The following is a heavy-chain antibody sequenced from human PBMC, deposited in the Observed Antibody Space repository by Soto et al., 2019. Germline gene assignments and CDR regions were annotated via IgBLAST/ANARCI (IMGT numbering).Heavy chain of an antibody. D-gene: IGHD3-22*01. CDR2: IIPISGTA. CDR1: GGTFSSYA. CDR3: ARARLNYYDSSGYPGYFDY. Sequence: SVKVSCKASGGTFSSYAISWVRQAPGQGLEWMGGIIPISGTANYAQKFQGRVTITADESTSTAYMELSSLRSEDTAVYYCARARLNYYDSSGYPGYFDYWGQGTLVTVSS. J-gene: IGHJ4*02. V-gene: IGHV1-69*13.